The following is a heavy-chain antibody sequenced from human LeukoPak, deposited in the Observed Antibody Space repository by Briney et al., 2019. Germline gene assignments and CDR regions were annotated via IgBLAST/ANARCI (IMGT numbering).Heavy chain of an antibody. CDR2: INPNSGGT. Sequence: GASVRVSCKASGYTFNNYGISWVRQAPGQGLEWMGWINPNSGGTNYAQKFQGRVTMTRDTSISTAYMELSRLRSDDTAVYYCARGSSSDYYDSSGRTLMDYWGQGTLVTVSS. D-gene: IGHD3-22*01. V-gene: IGHV1-2*02. CDR3: ARGSSSDYYDSSGRTLMDY. CDR1: GYTFNNYG. J-gene: IGHJ4*02.